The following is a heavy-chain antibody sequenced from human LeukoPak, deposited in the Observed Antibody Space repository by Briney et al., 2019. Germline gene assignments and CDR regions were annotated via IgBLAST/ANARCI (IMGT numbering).Heavy chain of an antibody. D-gene: IGHD3-9*01. J-gene: IGHJ4*02. Sequence: PGGSLRLSCAASGFTFSSYAMSWVRQAPGKGLEWVSAISGSGGSTYYADSVKGRFTISRDNSKNTLYLQMNSLRAEDTAVYYCAKVRSKGYDILTGYYPFDYWGQGTLVTVSS. CDR2: ISGSGGST. CDR1: GFTFSSYA. CDR3: AKVRSKGYDILTGYYPFDY. V-gene: IGHV3-23*01.